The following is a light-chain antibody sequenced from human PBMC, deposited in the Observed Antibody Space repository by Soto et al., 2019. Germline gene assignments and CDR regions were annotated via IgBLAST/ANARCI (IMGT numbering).Light chain of an antibody. CDR1: QSISSW. V-gene: IGKV1-5*03. J-gene: IGKJ1*01. CDR2: KAS. CDR3: QQYNSYPWT. Sequence: DIQMTQSPSTLSASVGDRVTITCRASQSISSWLAWYQQKPVKAPNLLIYKASTLKSGVPSRFSGSGSGTEFTLTISSLQPDDFATYYCQQYNSYPWTFGQGTKVDI.